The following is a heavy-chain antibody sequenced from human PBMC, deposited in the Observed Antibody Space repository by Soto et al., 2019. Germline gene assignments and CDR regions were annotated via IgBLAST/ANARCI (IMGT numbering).Heavy chain of an antibody. V-gene: IGHV4-59*10. CDR3: ARGPEPGDTSLHY. J-gene: IGHJ4*02. Sequence: SETLTLTCAVSEGSISTYYWTWTRQPARRGLEWIGRIYDRVTTHYSPSLESRVTMSVDTSKNQFSKKLSSPAAADTAVYYCARGPEPGDTSLHYCAQVTLVTVS. CDR1: EGSISTYY. CDR2: IYDRVTT. D-gene: IGHD1-26*01.